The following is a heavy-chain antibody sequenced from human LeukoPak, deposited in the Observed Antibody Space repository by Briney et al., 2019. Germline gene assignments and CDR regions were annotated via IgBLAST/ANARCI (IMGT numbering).Heavy chain of an antibody. D-gene: IGHD6-19*01. Sequence: GSLRLSCTASGFTFGDYAMSWIRQAPGKGLEWVGFIRSKAYGGTTEYAASVKGRFTISRDDSKSIAYLQMNSLKTEDTAVYYCTRDLGSFDYWGQGTLVTVSS. V-gene: IGHV3-49*03. J-gene: IGHJ4*02. CDR3: TRDLGSFDY. CDR1: GFTFGDYA. CDR2: IRSKAYGGTT.